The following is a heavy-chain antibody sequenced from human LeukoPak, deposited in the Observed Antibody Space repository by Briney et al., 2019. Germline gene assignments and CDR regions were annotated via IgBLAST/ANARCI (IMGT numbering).Heavy chain of an antibody. D-gene: IGHD6-19*01. CDR1: GYTFTGYY. CDR2: INPNSGGT. CDR3: AREGIAVAGDVNWFDP. J-gene: IGHJ5*02. V-gene: IGHV1-2*02. Sequence: ASVKVSCKASGYTFTGYYMHWVRQAPAQGLEWMGWINPNSGGTNYAQKFQGRVNMTRDTSISTAYMELSRLRSDDTAVYYCAREGIAVAGDVNWFDPWGQGTLVTVSS.